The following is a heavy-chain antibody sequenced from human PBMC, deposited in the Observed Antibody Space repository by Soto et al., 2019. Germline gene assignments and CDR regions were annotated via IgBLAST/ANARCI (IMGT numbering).Heavy chain of an antibody. D-gene: IGHD4-17*01. CDR1: GGSISSSSYY. CDR3: AVPFYGDLLPGGESFDY. CDR2: IYYSGST. V-gene: IGHV4-39*01. J-gene: IGHJ4*02. Sequence: QLQLQESGPGLVKPSETLSLTCTVSGGSISSSSYYWGWIRQPPGKGLEWIGSIYYSGSTYYNPSLKSRVTIAVDTSKNQFSLKLSSVTAADTAVYYCAVPFYGDLLPGGESFDYWGQGTLVTVSS.